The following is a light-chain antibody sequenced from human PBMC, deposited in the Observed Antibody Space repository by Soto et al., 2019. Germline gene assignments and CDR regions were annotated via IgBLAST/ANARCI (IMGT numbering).Light chain of an antibody. V-gene: IGKV3-11*01. CDR2: DTS. CDR1: QSVSSY. Sequence: EIVLTQSPATLSLSPGERATLSCRDSQSVSSYLAWYQQKPGQAPRLLIYDTSNRATGIPARFSGSGSGTDFTLTNSSLEPEDFAVYLCQQRSNWPLTFGGGTKVEIK. CDR3: QQRSNWPLT. J-gene: IGKJ4*02.